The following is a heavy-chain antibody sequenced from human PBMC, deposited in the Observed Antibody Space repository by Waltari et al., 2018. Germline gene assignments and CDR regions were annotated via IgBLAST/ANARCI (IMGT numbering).Heavy chain of an antibody. D-gene: IGHD3-10*01. V-gene: IGHV4-59*01. Sequence: QVQLQESGPGLVKPSETLSLTCTVSGGSISSYSWCWIRQPPGKGLEWIGYIYYSGSTNYNPSLKSRVTISVDTSKNQFSLKLSSVTAADTAVYYCARGDYYGSGWLGYWGQGTLVTVSS. J-gene: IGHJ4*02. CDR3: ARGDYYGSGWLGY. CDR1: GGSISSYS. CDR2: IYYSGST.